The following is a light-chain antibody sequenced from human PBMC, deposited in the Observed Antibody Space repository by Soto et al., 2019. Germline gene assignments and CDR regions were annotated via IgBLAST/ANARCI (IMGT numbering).Light chain of an antibody. CDR2: AAS. CDR3: QQYADWPKT. V-gene: IGKV3-15*01. Sequence: EIVMMQSPATLSVSPGESVTLSCRASQLFSSNLAWYQHKPGQAPRLLIYAASTRAAGVPARFSGSGSGTEFTLTISSLQSEDFAVYFCQQYADWPKTFGQGTKVDI. J-gene: IGKJ1*01. CDR1: QLFSSN.